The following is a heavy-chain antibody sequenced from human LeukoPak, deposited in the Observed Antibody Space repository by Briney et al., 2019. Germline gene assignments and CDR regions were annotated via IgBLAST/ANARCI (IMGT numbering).Heavy chain of an antibody. CDR1: GGTXSSYA. V-gene: IGHV1-69*04. Sequence: SVKVSCKASGGTXSSYAISGVRQAPGQGLDWMGRTIPILGIANYAQKFQGRVTITADKSTSTAYMELSSLRSEDTAVYYCARDYVEMATLKDFPYYFDYWGQGTLVTVSS. J-gene: IGHJ4*02. CDR3: ARDYVEMATLKDFPYYFDY. D-gene: IGHD5-24*01. CDR2: TIPILGIA.